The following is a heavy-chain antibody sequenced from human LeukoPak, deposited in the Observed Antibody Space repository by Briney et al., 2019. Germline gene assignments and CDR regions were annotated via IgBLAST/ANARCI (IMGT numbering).Heavy chain of an antibody. D-gene: IGHD6-19*01. Sequence: GASVKVSCKASGYTFTTYAMNWVRQAPGQGLEWMGWISAYNGNTNYAQTLQGRVTMTTDTSTSTAYMELRSLRSDDTAVYYCAREQWLTYYYYYMDVWGKGTTVTVSS. CDR2: ISAYNGNT. J-gene: IGHJ6*03. V-gene: IGHV1-18*01. CDR1: GYTFTTYA. CDR3: AREQWLTYYYYYMDV.